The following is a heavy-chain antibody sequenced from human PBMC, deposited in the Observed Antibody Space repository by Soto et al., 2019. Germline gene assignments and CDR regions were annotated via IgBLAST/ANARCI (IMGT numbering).Heavy chain of an antibody. V-gene: IGHV1-46*01. J-gene: IGHJ4*02. D-gene: IGHD4-4*01. CDR2: INPSGGST. Sequence: ASVKVSCKASGYTFSTYYMHWVRQAPGQGYEWMGIINPSGGSTTYAQKFQGRVTMTRDTSTTTVYMELSSLKSEDTAVYYCARYDYNGYYFDYWGQGSLVTVSS. CDR1: GYTFSTYY. CDR3: ARYDYNGYYFDY.